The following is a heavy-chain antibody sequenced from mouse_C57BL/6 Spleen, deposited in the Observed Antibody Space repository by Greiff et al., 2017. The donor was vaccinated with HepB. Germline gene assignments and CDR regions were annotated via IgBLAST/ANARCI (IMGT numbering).Heavy chain of an antibody. D-gene: IGHD1-1*01. J-gene: IGHJ2*01. CDR3: ARSGYGSREGDFDY. Sequence: QVQLQQSGAELARPGASVKLSCKASGYTFTSYGISWVKQRTGQGLEWIGEIYPRSGNTYYNEKFKGKATLTADKSSSTAYMELRSLTSEDSAVYFCARSGYGSREGDFDYWGQGTTLTVSS. V-gene: IGHV1-81*01. CDR2: IYPRSGNT. CDR1: GYTFTSYG.